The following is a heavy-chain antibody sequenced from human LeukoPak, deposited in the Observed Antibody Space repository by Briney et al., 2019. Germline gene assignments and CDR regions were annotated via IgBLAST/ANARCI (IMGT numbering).Heavy chain of an antibody. Sequence: GGPLRLSCAASGFTFSSYAMNWVRQAPGKGLEWVSTISGSATTTYNADSVKGRFTISRDNSRNTLYLQMTSLRAEDTAVYYCAKGDYCSSTSCYNRYFDYWGQGTLVTVSS. CDR1: GFTFSSYA. CDR2: ISGSATTT. D-gene: IGHD2-2*02. V-gene: IGHV3-23*01. J-gene: IGHJ4*02. CDR3: AKGDYCSSTSCYNRYFDY.